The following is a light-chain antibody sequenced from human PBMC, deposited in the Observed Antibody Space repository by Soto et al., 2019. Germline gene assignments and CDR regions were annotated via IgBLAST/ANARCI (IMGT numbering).Light chain of an antibody. V-gene: IGKV3-11*01. J-gene: IGKJ4*01. CDR1: QSVSSD. CDR2: DAS. CDR3: QQRSDWPLT. Sequence: EIVLTQSPATLSLSPGERATLSCRASQSVSSDLAWYQQKPGQAPRLLIYDASIRATGIQARFSGSGSGTDFTLIISSLEPEDFAVYYCQQRSDWPLTFGGGTTVEI.